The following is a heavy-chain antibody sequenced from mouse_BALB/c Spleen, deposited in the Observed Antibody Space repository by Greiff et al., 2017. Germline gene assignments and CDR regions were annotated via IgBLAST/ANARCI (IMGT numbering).Heavy chain of an antibody. Sequence: EVKLVESGPGLVQPSQSLSLTCTVTGYSITSDYAWNWIQQFPGNKLEWMCYISYSGSTSYNPSLKSRISITRDTSKNQFFLQLNSVTTEDTATYDCAREQDYDVGAMDYWGQGTSVTVSS. CDR2: ISYSGST. D-gene: IGHD2-4*01. J-gene: IGHJ4*01. CDR3: AREQDYDVGAMDY. V-gene: IGHV3-2*02. CDR1: GYSITSDYA.